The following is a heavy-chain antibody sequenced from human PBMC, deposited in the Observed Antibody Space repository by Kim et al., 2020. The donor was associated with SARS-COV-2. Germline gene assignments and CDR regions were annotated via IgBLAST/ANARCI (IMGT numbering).Heavy chain of an antibody. CDR1: GFTFSSFA. V-gene: IGHV3-23*01. CDR3: AKAKASAYGYSFFDY. Sequence: GGSLRLSCAASGFTFSSFAMMWVRRAPGKGLEWVSTITGSGGSTNYADSVKGRFTISRDNSKNTLYLQMNSLRAEDMAICYCAKAKASAYGYSFFDYWGQGTLVTGSS. D-gene: IGHD5-18*01. CDR2: ITGSGGST. J-gene: IGHJ4*02.